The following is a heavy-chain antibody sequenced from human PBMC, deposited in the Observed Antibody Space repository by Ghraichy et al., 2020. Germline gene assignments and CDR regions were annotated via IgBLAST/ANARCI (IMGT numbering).Heavy chain of an antibody. CDR1: GGSFSGYY. J-gene: IGHJ5*02. CDR2: INHSGST. D-gene: IGHD6-13*01. Sequence: SETLSLTCAVYGGSFSGYYWSWIRQPPGKGLEWIGEINHSGSTNYNPSLKSRVTISVDTSKNQFSLKLSSVTAADTAVYYCARYTDSSSWYHWSWFDPWGQGTLVTVSS. CDR3: ARYTDSSSWYHWSWFDP. V-gene: IGHV4-34*01.